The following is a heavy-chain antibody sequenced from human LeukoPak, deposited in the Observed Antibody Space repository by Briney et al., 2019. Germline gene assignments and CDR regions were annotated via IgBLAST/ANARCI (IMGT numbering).Heavy chain of an antibody. V-gene: IGHV4-38-2*01. CDR3: ARKQSRDGYNAYSKVPYFDY. Sequence: PSETLSLTCAVSGYSISSGYYWGWIRQPPGKGLEWIGSIYHSGSTYYNPSLKSRVTISVDTSKNQFSLKLSSVTAADTAVYYCARKQSRDGYNAYSKVPYFDYWGQGTLATVSS. CDR1: GYSISSGYY. CDR2: IYHSGST. J-gene: IGHJ4*02. D-gene: IGHD5-24*01.